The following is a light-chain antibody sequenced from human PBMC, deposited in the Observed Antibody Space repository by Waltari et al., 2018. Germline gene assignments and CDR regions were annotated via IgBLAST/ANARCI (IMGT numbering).Light chain of an antibody. CDR1: SSDVGYYNY. J-gene: IGLJ2*01. V-gene: IGLV2-11*01. CDR2: DVN. Sequence: QSALTQPRSVSGSPGQSVTISCTGTSSDVGYYNYVSWYQQHPGKAPKLMIYDVNERPSGVPDRFSGSKSGTTASLTSSGLQAEDEADYYCCSYAGSYLRVFGGGTKLTVL. CDR3: CSYAGSYLRV.